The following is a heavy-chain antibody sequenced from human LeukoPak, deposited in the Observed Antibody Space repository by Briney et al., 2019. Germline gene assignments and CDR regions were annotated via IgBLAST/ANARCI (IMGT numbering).Heavy chain of an antibody. CDR3: ARENTARGFDY. V-gene: IGHV4-59*12. J-gene: IGHJ4*02. CDR2: IYYSGST. D-gene: IGHD5-18*01. CDR1: GGSISSYY. Sequence: SETLSLTCTVSGGSISSYYWSWIRQPPGKGLEWIGYIYYSGSTNYNPSLKSRVTISVDTSKNQFSLKLSSVTAADTAVYYCARENTARGFDYWGQGTLVTVSS.